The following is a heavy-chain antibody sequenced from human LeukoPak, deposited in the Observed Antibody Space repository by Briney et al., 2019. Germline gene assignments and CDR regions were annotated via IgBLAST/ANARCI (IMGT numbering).Heavy chain of an antibody. CDR1: GFTFSSYG. V-gene: IGHV3-30*18. J-gene: IGHJ4*02. D-gene: IGHD3-22*01. CDR3: AKDGVYDSSGYYYGAYYFDY. Sequence: GGSLRLSCAASGFTFSSYGMHWVRQAPGKGLEWVAVISYDGSNKYYADSVKGRFTISRDNSKNTLYLQMNSLRAEDTAVYYCAKDGVYDSSGYYYGAYYFDYWGQGTLVTVSS. CDR2: ISYDGSNK.